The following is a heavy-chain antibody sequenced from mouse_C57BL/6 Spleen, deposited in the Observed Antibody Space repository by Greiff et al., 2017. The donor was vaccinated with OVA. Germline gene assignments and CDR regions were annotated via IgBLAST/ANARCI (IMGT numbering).Heavy chain of an antibody. V-gene: IGHV1-26*01. D-gene: IGHD1-1*01. CDR1: GYTFTDYY. Sequence: EVQLKHSGPELVKPGASVKISCKASGYTFTDYYMNWVKQSHGKSLEWIGDINPNNGGTSYNQKFKGKATLTVDKSSSTAYMELRSLTSEDSAVYYCAFYYYGSSLYWYFDVWGTGTTVTVSS. J-gene: IGHJ1*03. CDR3: AFYYYGSSLYWYFDV. CDR2: INPNNGGT.